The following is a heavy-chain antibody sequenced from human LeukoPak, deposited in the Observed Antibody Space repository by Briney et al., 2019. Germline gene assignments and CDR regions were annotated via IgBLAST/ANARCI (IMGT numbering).Heavy chain of an antibody. Sequence: SETLSLTCTVSGGSISSSYYYWSWIRQPPGKGLEWIGSIYYSGSTYYNPSLKSRVTISVDTSKNQFSLKLSSVTAADTAVYYCARLGSSGYSRKKYYFDYWGQGTLVTVSS. CDR3: ARLGSSGYSRKKYYFDY. CDR2: IYYSGST. CDR1: GGSISSSYYY. V-gene: IGHV4-39*01. J-gene: IGHJ4*02. D-gene: IGHD3-22*01.